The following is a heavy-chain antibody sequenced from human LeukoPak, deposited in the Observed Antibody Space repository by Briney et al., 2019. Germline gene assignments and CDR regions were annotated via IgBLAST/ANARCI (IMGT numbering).Heavy chain of an antibody. CDR2: IYYSGST. CDR1: GGSISSYY. J-gene: IGHJ6*04. D-gene: IGHD2/OR15-2a*01. CDR3: ARLVSTALNPYYYYYYGMDV. V-gene: IGHV4-59*08. Sequence: SETLSLTCTVSGGSISSYYWSWIRQPPGKGLEWIGYIYYSGSTNYNPSLKSGVTISVDTSKNQFSLKLSSVTAADTAVYYCARLVSTALNPYYYYYYGMDVWGMGTTVTVSS.